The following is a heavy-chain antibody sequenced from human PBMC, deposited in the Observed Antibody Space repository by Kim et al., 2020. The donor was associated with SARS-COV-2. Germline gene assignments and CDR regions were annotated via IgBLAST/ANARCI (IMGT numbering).Heavy chain of an antibody. Sequence: GESLRLSCAGSGFTFRTYAMSWVRQAPGKGLEWVSTIDETGTDPYYADSVKGRFTISRDNSKNTLHLQMHSLRADDTAVYYCAKRFSREYSYGTFDYWGQ. CDR1: GFTFRTYA. CDR2: IDETGTDP. V-gene: IGHV3-23*01. J-gene: IGHJ4*02. CDR3: AKRFSREYSYGTFDY. D-gene: IGHD5-18*01.